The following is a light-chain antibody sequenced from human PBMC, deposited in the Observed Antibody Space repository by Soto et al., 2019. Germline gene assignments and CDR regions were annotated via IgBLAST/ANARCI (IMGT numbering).Light chain of an antibody. Sequence: EIVLTQSPATLSLSPGERATLSCRASQSVSSYLAWYQQKPGQAPRLLIYAASNRATGIPASFSCSGSGTDFTPTISSLEPEDLAVYDCQQRGYGFGQGTLLEIK. V-gene: IGKV3-11*01. CDR1: QSVSSY. J-gene: IGKJ5*01. CDR2: AAS. CDR3: QQRGYG.